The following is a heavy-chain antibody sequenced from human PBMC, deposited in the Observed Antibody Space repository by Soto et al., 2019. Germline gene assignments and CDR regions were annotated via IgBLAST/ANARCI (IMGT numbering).Heavy chain of an antibody. J-gene: IGHJ5*02. Sequence: QVQLVESGGGVVQPGRSLRLSCAASGFTFSNYDMHWVRQAPGKGLEWVTFISYDGSNKYYADSVKGRFTISRDNSKNTLHLQMNSLRAEDTAVYYCAKRTSGWDGFDPWGQGTLVTVSS. CDR1: GFTFSNYD. CDR2: ISYDGSNK. CDR3: AKRTSGWDGFDP. V-gene: IGHV3-30*18. D-gene: IGHD6-19*01.